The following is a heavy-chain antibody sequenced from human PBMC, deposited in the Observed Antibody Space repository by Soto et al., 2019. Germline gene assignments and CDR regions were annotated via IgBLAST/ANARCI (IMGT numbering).Heavy chain of an antibody. J-gene: IGHJ6*02. CDR3: AKEGGPERGYSGYDKRDSYYYYGMDV. CDR2: ISGSGGST. V-gene: IGHV3-23*01. D-gene: IGHD5-12*01. CDR1: GFTFSSYA. Sequence: GGSLRLSCAASGFTFSSYAMSWVRQAPGKGLEWVSAISGSGGSTYYADSVKGRFTISRDNSKNTLYLQMNSLRAEDTAVYYCAKEGGPERGYSGYDKRDSYYYYGMDVWGQGTTVTVSS.